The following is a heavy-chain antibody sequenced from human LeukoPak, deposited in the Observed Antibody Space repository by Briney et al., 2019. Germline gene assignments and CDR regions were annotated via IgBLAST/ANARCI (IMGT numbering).Heavy chain of an antibody. CDR2: ITNDGSST. Sequence: GGSLRLSCAASGLTFSSHWMHWVRQAPGKGLVWVSRITNDGSSTTYADSVKGRFTISRDNAKNMLYLQVNSLRAEDTAVYYCARDSLMAAAGEGYYFDYWGQGTLVTVSS. CDR3: ARDSLMAAAGEGYYFDY. D-gene: IGHD6-13*01. CDR1: GLTFSSHW. V-gene: IGHV3-74*01. J-gene: IGHJ4*02.